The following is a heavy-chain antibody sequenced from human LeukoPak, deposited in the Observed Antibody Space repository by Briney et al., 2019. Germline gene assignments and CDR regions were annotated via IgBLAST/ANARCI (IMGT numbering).Heavy chain of an antibody. Sequence: PGGSLRLSCAASGFTVSSNYMSWVRQAPGKGLEWVSIIYSGGSTYYADSVKGRFAISRDNSKNTLYLQMNSLRAEDTAVYYCAKNLIVVVITEGFDYWGQGTLVTVSS. CDR2: IYSGGST. V-gene: IGHV3-53*01. CDR1: GFTVSSNY. D-gene: IGHD3-22*01. CDR3: AKNLIVVVITEGFDY. J-gene: IGHJ4*02.